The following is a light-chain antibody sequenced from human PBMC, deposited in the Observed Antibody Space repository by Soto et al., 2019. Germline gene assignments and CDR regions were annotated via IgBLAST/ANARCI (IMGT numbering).Light chain of an antibody. CDR2: GAS. CDR1: QSVISNY. Sequence: EIVLTQSPGTLSLSPGERATLSCRASQSVISNYLAWYQQKPGQAPRLLIYGASSRATDILDRFSGSGSGTDFTLTINRLQPEDFAVYYCQQFGRSLPITFGQGTRLEIK. CDR3: QQFGRSLPIT. V-gene: IGKV3-20*01. J-gene: IGKJ5*01.